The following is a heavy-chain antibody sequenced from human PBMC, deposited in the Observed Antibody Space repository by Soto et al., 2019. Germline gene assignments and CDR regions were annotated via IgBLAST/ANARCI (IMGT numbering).Heavy chain of an antibody. V-gene: IGHV3-23*01. Sequence: LRLSCVASGFIFSDYAMTWVRQAPGKGLQWVATISASGGNIEYADSLKGRFTISRDNSKNSVYLQLSGLTADDTAVHYCAKVAGGLGYFDLWGRGTLVTVSS. D-gene: IGHD3-16*01. CDR2: ISASGGNI. J-gene: IGHJ2*01. CDR3: AKVAGGLGYFDL. CDR1: GFIFSDYA.